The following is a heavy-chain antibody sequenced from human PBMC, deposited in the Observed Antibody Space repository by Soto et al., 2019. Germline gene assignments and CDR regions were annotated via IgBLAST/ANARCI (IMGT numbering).Heavy chain of an antibody. J-gene: IGHJ6*02. D-gene: IGHD3-10*01. CDR3: ARVRTSGGSGSPNYGMDV. CDR2: ISYDGSNK. Sequence: GGSLRLSCAASGFTFSSYAMHWVRQAPGKGLEWVAVISYDGSNKYYADSVKGRFTISRDNSKNTLYLQMNSLRAEDTAVYYCARVRTSGGSGSPNYGMDVWGQGTTVTVSS. CDR1: GFTFSSYA. V-gene: IGHV3-30*04.